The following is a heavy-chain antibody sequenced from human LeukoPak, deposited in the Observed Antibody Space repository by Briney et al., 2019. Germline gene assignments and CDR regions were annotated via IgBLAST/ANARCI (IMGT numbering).Heavy chain of an antibody. CDR1: GFTFSSYG. Sequence: PGGSLRLSCAASGFTFSSYGMHWVRQAPGKGLEWVAFIRYDGSNKYYADSVKGRFTISRDNPKNTLYLQMNSLRAEDTAVYYCAKDLGYGYDSSGYYYDRKAFDYWGQGTLVAVSS. CDR2: IRYDGSNK. J-gene: IGHJ4*02. V-gene: IGHV3-30*02. CDR3: AKDLGYGYDSSGYYYDRKAFDY. D-gene: IGHD3-22*01.